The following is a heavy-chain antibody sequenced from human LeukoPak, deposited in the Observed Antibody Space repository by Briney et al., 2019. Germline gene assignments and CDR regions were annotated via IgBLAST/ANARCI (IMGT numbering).Heavy chain of an antibody. V-gene: IGHV3-21*01. CDR3: AGYYYDSSGPTAWFDP. J-gene: IGHJ5*02. CDR2: ISSSSSYT. CDR1: GFTFSSYS. D-gene: IGHD3-22*01. Sequence: GGSLRLSCAASGFTFSSYSMNWVRQAPGKGLEWVSSISSSSSYTYYADSVKGRFTISRDNAKNSLYLQMNSLRAEDTAVYYCAGYYYDSSGPTAWFDPWGQGTLVTVSS.